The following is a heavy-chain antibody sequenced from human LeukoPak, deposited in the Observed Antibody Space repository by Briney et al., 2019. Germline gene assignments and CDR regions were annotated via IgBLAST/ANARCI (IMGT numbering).Heavy chain of an antibody. CDR1: GYTFTSYG. J-gene: IGHJ1*01. V-gene: IGHV1-18*04. CDR2: ISAYNGNT. Sequence: AASVKVSCKASGYTFTSYGISWVRQTPGQGLEWMGWISAYNGNTNYAQKLQGRVTMTTDTSTSTAYMELRSLRSDDTAVYYCARDRYCSGGSCHPSQHWGQGTLVTVSS. D-gene: IGHD2-15*01. CDR3: ARDRYCSGGSCHPSQH.